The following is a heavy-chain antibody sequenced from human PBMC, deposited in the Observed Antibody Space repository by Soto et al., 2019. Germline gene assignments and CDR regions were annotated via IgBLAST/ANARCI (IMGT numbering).Heavy chain of an antibody. CDR1: GGSISSGGYY. V-gene: IGHV4-31*03. J-gene: IGHJ4*02. Sequence: PSETLSLTCTVSGGSISSGGYYWSWIRQHPGKGLEWIGYIYYSGSTYYNPSLKSRVTISVDTSKNQFSLKLSSVTAADTAVYYCASSQATVVNTGPNYWGQGTLVTVSS. CDR2: IYYSGST. CDR3: ASSQATVVNTGPNY. D-gene: IGHD2-15*01.